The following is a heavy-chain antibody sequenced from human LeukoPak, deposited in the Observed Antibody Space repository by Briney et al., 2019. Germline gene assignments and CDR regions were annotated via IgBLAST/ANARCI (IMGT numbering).Heavy chain of an antibody. CDR3: ARVRSSSWLDY. CDR1: GGSINNGGYY. CDR2: IYYSGSS. J-gene: IGHJ4*02. D-gene: IGHD6-13*01. Sequence: SETLSLTCTVSGGSINNGGYYWSWIRQHPGKGLEWIGYIYYSGSSYYNPSLRSRVTISVDTSKNHFSLKLSSVTAADTAVYYCARVRSSSWLDYWGQGTLVTVSS. V-gene: IGHV4-31*03.